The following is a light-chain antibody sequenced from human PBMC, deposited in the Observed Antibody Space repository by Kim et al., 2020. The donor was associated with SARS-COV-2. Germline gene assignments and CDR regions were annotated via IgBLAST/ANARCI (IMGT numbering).Light chain of an antibody. CDR1: SSDVGGYNY. Sequence: QAVTISCIGTSSDVGGYNYVSWYQQHPGKAPKLIIYDVSKRPSGVPDRFSGSKSGNTASLTVSGLQAEDEADYHCCSYAGRYSFYVFGTGTKVTVL. CDR2: DVS. V-gene: IGLV2-11*03. J-gene: IGLJ1*01. CDR3: CSYAGRYSFYV.